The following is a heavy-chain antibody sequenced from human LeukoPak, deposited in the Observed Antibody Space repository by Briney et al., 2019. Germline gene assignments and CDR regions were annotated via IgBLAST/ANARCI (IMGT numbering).Heavy chain of an antibody. J-gene: IGHJ6*03. CDR1: GYSISSGYY. V-gene: IGHV4-38-2*02. Sequence: SETLSLTCTVSGYSISSGYYWGWIRQPPGKGLEWIGSIYHSGSTYYNPSLKSRVTISVDTSKNQFSLKLSSVTAADTAVYYCASLYGSGSYHYKLGYYYYYMDVWGKGTTVTVSS. CDR3: ASLYGSGSYHYKLGYYYYYMDV. CDR2: IYHSGST. D-gene: IGHD3-10*01.